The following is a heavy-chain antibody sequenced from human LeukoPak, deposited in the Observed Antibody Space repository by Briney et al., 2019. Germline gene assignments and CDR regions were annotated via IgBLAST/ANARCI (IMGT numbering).Heavy chain of an antibody. CDR2: ITADGDDT. CDR3: AKDAAVTTIYYLDH. J-gene: IGHJ4*02. Sequence: ETLSLTCAVYGGSFSGYYWSWVRQAPGKGLEWVSAITADGDDTYYADSVKGRFIISRDNSKNTLSLQMNSLRDEDTALYYCAKDAAVTTIYYLDHWGQGTLVTVSS. V-gene: IGHV3-23*01. D-gene: IGHD4-17*01. CDR1: GGSFSGYY.